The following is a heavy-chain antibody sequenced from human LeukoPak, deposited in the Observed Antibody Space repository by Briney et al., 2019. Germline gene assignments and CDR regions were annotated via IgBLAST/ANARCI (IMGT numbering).Heavy chain of an antibody. J-gene: IGHJ4*02. D-gene: IGHD2-2*02. Sequence: GGSLRLSCAASGFTFSSYWMHWVRQAPGKGLVWVSRINSDGSSTSYADSVKGRFTISRDNAENTLYLQMNSLRAEDTAVYYCARDLRPDIVVVPAAIDYWGQGTLVTVSS. V-gene: IGHV3-74*01. CDR2: INSDGSST. CDR1: GFTFSSYW. CDR3: ARDLRPDIVVVPAAIDY.